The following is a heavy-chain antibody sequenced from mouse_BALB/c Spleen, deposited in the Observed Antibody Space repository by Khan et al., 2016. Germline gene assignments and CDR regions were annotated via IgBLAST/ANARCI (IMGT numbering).Heavy chain of an antibody. CDR2: SLPGRGST. CDR1: GYTFSSYW. Sequence: QVQLQQSGAELMKPGASVKISCKATGYTFSSYWIEWVKQRPGHGLEWIGESLPGRGSTNYNEKFKDKATFTADTSSKKAYMQLSSLTSEDSAVYCCFLYYCGRRYAYWRHRSPLTVSS. D-gene: IGHD1-1*01. V-gene: IGHV1-9*01. J-gene: IGHJ2*01. CDR3: FLYYCGRRYAY.